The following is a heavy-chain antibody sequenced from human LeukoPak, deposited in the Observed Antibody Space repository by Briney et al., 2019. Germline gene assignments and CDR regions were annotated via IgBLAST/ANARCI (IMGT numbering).Heavy chain of an antibody. Sequence: GGSLRLSCAASGFTFSNFLMTWVRQAPGKGPEWVSAISGSGGDTYYADSVKGRFTISRDNSKNTLYLQMNSLRAEDTAVYYCAKKGATTGDFDYWGQETLVTVSS. CDR1: GFTFSNFL. J-gene: IGHJ4*02. D-gene: IGHD1-26*01. CDR3: AKKGATTGDFDY. CDR2: ISGSGGDT. V-gene: IGHV3-23*01.